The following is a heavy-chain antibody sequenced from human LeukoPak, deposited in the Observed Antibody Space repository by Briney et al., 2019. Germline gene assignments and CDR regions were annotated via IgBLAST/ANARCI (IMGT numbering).Heavy chain of an antibody. CDR2: IYTSGST. CDR3: ATSPIYYDSSGYLGY. D-gene: IGHD3-22*01. CDR1: GGSISSGSYY. V-gene: IGHV4-61*02. Sequence: KPSETLSLTCTVSGGSISSGSYYWSWTRQPAGKGLEWIGRIYTSGSTNYNPSLKNRVTISVDTSKNQFSLKLSSVTAADTAVYYCATSPIYYDSSGYLGYWGQGTLVTVSS. J-gene: IGHJ4*02.